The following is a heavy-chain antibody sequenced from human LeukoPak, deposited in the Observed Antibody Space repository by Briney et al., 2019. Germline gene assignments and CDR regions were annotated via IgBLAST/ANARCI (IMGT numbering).Heavy chain of an antibody. V-gene: IGHV3-33*01. CDR3: ARDRGTNIVNAGLRPGYIDC. CDR1: GFSFNTYG. CDR2: IWYDGSNK. Sequence: GGSLRLPCAAAGFSFNTYGMHWLRQAPGKGLEWVALIWYDGSNKYYADSVKGRFTISRDNSRDTLFLQMNSLRVEDSAVYYCARDRGTNIVNAGLRPGYIDCWGQGTLVTVSS. D-gene: IGHD5-12*01. J-gene: IGHJ4*02.